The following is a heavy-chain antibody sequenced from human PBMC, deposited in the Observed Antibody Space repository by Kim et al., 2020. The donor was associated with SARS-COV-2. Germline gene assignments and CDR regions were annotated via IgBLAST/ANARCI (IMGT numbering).Heavy chain of an antibody. CDR2: ISYDGSNK. D-gene: IGHD6-13*01. CDR1: GFTFSSYA. J-gene: IGHJ6*02. CDR3: ARDFGYSSSWSTNYGRDV. V-gene: IGHV3-30*04. Sequence: GGSLRLSCAASGFTFSSYAMHWVRQAPGKGLEWVAVISYDGSNKYYADSVKGRFTISRDNSKNTLYLQMNSLRAEETAVYYCARDFGYSSSWSTNYGRDVWGQGTTVTVSS.